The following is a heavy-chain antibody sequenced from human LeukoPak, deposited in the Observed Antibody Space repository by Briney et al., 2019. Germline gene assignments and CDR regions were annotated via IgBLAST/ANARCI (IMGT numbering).Heavy chain of an antibody. CDR2: IWYDGSNK. CDR3: AKDNSRWSIDY. CDR1: AFTSSSYG. V-gene: IGHV3-33*06. Sequence: PGRSLRLSCPASAFTSSSYGMHWVRQAPGKGLEWVAFIWYDGSNKYYTESVKGRLTISRDNSDKTLYLQMNSLRAEDTAVYYCAKDNSRWSIDYWGQGTLVTVSS. J-gene: IGHJ4*02. D-gene: IGHD6-13*01.